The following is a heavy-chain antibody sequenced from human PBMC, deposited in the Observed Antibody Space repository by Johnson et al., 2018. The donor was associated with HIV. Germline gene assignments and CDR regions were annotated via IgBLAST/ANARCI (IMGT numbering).Heavy chain of an antibody. CDR3: ARAPGYCGADCSDAFDI. CDR2: ISGSGGST. Sequence: VQLVESGGGLVQPGRSLRLSCAASGFTFDDYAMHWVRQAPGKGLEWVSGISGSGGSTYYADSVKGRFTISRDNSKNTLYLQMNSLRAEDTAVYYCARAPGYCGADCSDAFDIWGQGTMVTVSS. J-gene: IGHJ3*02. CDR1: GFTFDDYA. D-gene: IGHD2-21*02. V-gene: IGHV3-23*04.